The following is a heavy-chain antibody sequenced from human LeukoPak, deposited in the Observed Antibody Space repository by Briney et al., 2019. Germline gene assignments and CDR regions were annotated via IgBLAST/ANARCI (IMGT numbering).Heavy chain of an antibody. Sequence: GGSLRLSCAASGFTFSSYWMHWVRQAPGKGLVWVSRINSDGSSTSYADSVKGRLTISRDNAKNTLYLQMNSLRAEDTAVYYCARDNYASSFDYWGQGTLVTVSS. V-gene: IGHV3-74*01. J-gene: IGHJ4*02. CDR2: INSDGSST. CDR1: GFTFSSYW. D-gene: IGHD2-2*01. CDR3: ARDNYASSFDY.